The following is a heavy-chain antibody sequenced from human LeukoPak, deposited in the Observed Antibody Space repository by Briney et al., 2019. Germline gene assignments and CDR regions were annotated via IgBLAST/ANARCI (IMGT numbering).Heavy chain of an antibody. J-gene: IGHJ4*02. CDR3: ARDLRTVGARYFDY. CDR1: GYSISSGFY. Sequence: SETLSLTCAVSGYSISSGFYWGWIRQPPGKGLERIGSIYYSVSTYYNPSLKSRVTISVDTSKNEFSLKVSSVTAADTAVYYCARDLRTVGARYFDYWGQGTLVTVSS. CDR2: IYYSVST. V-gene: IGHV4-38-2*02. D-gene: IGHD1-26*01.